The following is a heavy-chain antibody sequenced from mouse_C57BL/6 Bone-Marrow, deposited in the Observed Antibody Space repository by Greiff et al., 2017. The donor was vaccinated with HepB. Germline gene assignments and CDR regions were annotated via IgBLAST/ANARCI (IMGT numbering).Heavy chain of an antibody. CDR1: GYTFTSYG. CDR2: IYIGNGYS. J-gene: IGHJ1*03. D-gene: IGHD2-3*01. V-gene: IGHV1-58*01. CDR3: ARIDGYYDYWYFDV. Sequence: VQLQQSGAELVRPGSSVKMSCKTSGYTFTSYGINWVKQRPGQGLEWIGYIYIGNGYSEYNEKFKGKATLTSDTSSSTAYMQLSSLTSEDAAIYFCARIDGYYDYWYFDVWGTGTTVTVSS.